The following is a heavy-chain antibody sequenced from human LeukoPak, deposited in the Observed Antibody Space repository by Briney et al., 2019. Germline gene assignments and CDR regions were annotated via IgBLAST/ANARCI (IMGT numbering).Heavy chain of an antibody. CDR2: IYYTGDT. CDR3: GKVRGNSNS. CDR1: GGSIGNHIFY. V-gene: IGHV4-31*03. J-gene: IGHJ4*02. Sequence: SETLSLTCTVSGGSIGNHIFYCNWIRQRPGEGLKWIGYIYYTGDTFYNPSLKSRVRISLDTSENQFSLTMSSVTAADTAMYYCGKVRGNSNSWGQGTLVTVSP. D-gene: IGHD4-23*01.